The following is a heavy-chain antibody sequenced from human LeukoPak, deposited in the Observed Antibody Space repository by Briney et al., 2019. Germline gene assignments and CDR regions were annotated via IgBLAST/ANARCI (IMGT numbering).Heavy chain of an antibody. D-gene: IGHD5-12*01. CDR2: ISDSGST. CDR3: AGGLRLEYLYDY. V-gene: IGHV4-34*01. Sequence: SETLSLTCAVYGGSFSGYYWSWIRQPPGKGLEWIGEISDSGSTNYNPSLKSRVTISVDTSKNQFSLKLSSVTAADTAVYYCAGGLRLEYLYDYWGQGTLVTVAS. J-gene: IGHJ4*02. CDR1: GGSFSGYY.